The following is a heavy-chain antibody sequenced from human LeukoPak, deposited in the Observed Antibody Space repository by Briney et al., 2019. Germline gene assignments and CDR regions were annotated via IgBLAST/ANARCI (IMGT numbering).Heavy chain of an antibody. CDR2: IYYSGST. CDR3: ARKVSRYPLTPYYFDY. CDR1: GGSISSYY. D-gene: IGHD1-14*01. Sequence: SETLSLTCTVSGGSISSYYWSWIRQPPGKGLEWIGYIYYSGSTNYNPSLKSRVTISVDTSKNQFSLKLSSVTAADTAVYYCARKVSRYPLTPYYFDYWGQGTLVTVSS. J-gene: IGHJ4*02. V-gene: IGHV4-59*12.